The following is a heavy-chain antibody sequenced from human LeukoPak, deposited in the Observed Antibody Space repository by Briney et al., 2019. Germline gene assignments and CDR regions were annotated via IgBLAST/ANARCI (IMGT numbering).Heavy chain of an antibody. J-gene: IGHJ3*02. V-gene: IGHV3-48*03. D-gene: IGHD6-6*01. CDR2: ISSSGSSM. CDR1: RFTFSRSE. CDR3: ARENRQLDAFDI. Sequence: GGSLRLSCVATRFTFSRSEMNWVRQAPGKGLEWVSYISSSGSSMFYADSVKGRFTISRDNAKNSQYLQMISLRAEDTAVYYCARENRQLDAFDIWGQGTMVTVSS.